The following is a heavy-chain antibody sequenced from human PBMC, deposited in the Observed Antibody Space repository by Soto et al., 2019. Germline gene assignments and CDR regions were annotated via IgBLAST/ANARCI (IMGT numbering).Heavy chain of an antibody. CDR3: AKTYGSGSYYIGDAFDI. V-gene: IGHV4-39*01. CDR2: IYYSGST. J-gene: IGHJ3*02. CDR1: GGSISSSSYY. Sequence: SETLSITSTVSGGSISSSSYYWGWIRQPPGKGLEWIGSIYYSGSTYYNPSLKSRVTISVDTSKNQCSLKLSSGTAGDTAVYNCAKTYGSGSYYIGDAFDIWGQGTMVTVSS. D-gene: IGHD3-10*01.